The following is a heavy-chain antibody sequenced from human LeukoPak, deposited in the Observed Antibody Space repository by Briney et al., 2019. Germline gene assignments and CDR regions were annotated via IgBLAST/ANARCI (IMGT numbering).Heavy chain of an antibody. CDR2: INSDGSST. Sequence: PGGSLRLSCAASGFTFSSYWMHWVRQAPGKGLVWVSRINSDGSSTSYADSVKGRFTISRDNAKNTLYLQMNSLRAEDTAVYYCARDNYYGSGSYYNFLNYYYYYGMDVWGQGTTVTVSS. V-gene: IGHV3-74*01. J-gene: IGHJ6*02. D-gene: IGHD3-10*01. CDR3: ARDNYYGSGSYYNFLNYYYYYGMDV. CDR1: GFTFSSYW.